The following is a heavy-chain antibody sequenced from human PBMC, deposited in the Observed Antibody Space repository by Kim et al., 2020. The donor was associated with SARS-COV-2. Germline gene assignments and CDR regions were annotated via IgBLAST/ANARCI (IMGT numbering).Heavy chain of an antibody. J-gene: IGHJ4*02. Sequence: NYTPSLKHRVPKSVAPSKNQFSLKLSSVTAADTAVYYCARTRSRVATFDYWGQGTLVTVSS. D-gene: IGHD5-12*01. V-gene: IGHV4-34*01. CDR3: ARTRSRVATFDY.